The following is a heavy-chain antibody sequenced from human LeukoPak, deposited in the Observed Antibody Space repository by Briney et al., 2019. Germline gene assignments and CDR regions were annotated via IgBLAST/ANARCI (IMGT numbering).Heavy chain of an antibody. J-gene: IGHJ4*02. D-gene: IGHD5-24*01. CDR2: MNPNSGHT. Sequence: ASVKVSCKASGYTFTNYDINWVRQATGQGLEWMGWMNPNSGHTGYAQKFQGRVTMTSNTSISTAYMELSGLRSEDTAVYFCARGSSEEMATIAYWGQGTLVTVSS. V-gene: IGHV1-8*01. CDR1: GYTFTNYD. CDR3: ARGSSEEMATIAY.